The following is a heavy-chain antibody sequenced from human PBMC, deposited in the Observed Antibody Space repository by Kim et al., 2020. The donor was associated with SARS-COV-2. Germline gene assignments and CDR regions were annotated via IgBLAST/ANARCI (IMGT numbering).Heavy chain of an antibody. CDR2: IKRDGSER. V-gene: IGHV3-7*01. CDR3: GISGI. Sequence: GGSLRLSCVESGITSSSYWLTWVRQAPGKGLEWVANIKRDGSERYYGDSVKGQFTISRDNAKSSVFLQMNSLRSEDTAVYYCGISGIGGQGTLVTVSS. CDR1: GITSSSYW. J-gene: IGHJ4*02.